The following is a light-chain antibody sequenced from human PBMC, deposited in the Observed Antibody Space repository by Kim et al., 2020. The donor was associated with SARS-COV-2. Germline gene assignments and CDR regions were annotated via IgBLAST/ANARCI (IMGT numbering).Light chain of an antibody. Sequence: DIVLTQSPDSLAVSVGERATIHCKSSQSVLYSFTNKNYLAWYQQKPGQPPNLLIYWASTRESGVPDRFSGSGSGTDFTLAISRLQAEDVAVYYCKQYIGFPRTFGQGTKVDIK. CDR2: WAS. J-gene: IGKJ1*01. CDR1: QSVLYSFTNKNY. CDR3: KQYIGFPRT. V-gene: IGKV4-1*01.